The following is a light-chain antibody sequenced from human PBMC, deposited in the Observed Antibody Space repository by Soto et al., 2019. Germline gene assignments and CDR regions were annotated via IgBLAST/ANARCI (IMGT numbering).Light chain of an antibody. CDR3: SSDTITSTLI. V-gene: IGLV2-14*01. J-gene: IGLJ2*01. CDR1: SSDIGTYNF. Sequence: QSALTQPASVSGSPGQSITISCTGTSSDIGTYNFVSWYQQHPGKAPKLLIHEINNRPSGVSIRFSGSKSGNTASLTISGLQAEDEADYYCSSDTITSTLIFGGGTKLTVL. CDR2: EIN.